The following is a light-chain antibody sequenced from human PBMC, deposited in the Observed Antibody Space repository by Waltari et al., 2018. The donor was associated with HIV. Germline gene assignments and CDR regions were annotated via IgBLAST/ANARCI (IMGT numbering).Light chain of an antibody. V-gene: IGLV2-11*01. Sequence: QSALTQPRSVSGSPGQSVTISCTGTSSDVGGYNYVSWSQQHPGKAPKLMIYDVSKRPSWVPDRFSGSKSGNTASLTISGLQAEDEADYYCCSYAGSYTLVFGGGTKLTVL. CDR1: SSDVGGYNY. CDR3: CSYAGSYTLV. J-gene: IGLJ2*01. CDR2: DVS.